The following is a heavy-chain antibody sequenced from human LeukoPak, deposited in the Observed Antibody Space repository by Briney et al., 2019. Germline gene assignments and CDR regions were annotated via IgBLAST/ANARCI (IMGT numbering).Heavy chain of an antibody. CDR2: MFYSGST. CDR1: GGSISSYY. V-gene: IGHV4-59*01. CDR3: ARGRDGYIFDS. Sequence: PSETLSLTCTISGGSISSYYWSWIRQPPGKGLEWIGYMFYSGSTNHNPSLKSRVAIALDTSKNQFSLRLSSVTAADTALYYCARGRDGYIFDSWGQGTLVTVSS. J-gene: IGHJ4*02. D-gene: IGHD5-24*01.